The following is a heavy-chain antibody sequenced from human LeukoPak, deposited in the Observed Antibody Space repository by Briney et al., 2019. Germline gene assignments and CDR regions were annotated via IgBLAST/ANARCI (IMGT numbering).Heavy chain of an antibody. CDR2: IIPIFGTA. CDR1: GGTLSSYA. D-gene: IGHD5-24*01. CDR3: AIGAGRDGYDAFDI. J-gene: IGHJ3*02. V-gene: IGHV1-69*05. Sequence: GSSVKVSCKASGGTLSSYAISWVRQAPGQGLEWMGGIIPIFGTANYAQKFQGRVTITTDESTSTAYMELSSLRSEDTAVYYCAIGAGRDGYDAFDIWGQGTMVTVSS.